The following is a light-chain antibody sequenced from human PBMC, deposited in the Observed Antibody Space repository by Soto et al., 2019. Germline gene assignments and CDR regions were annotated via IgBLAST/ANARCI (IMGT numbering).Light chain of an antibody. V-gene: IGKV1-9*01. J-gene: IGKJ4*01. CDR2: SAS. Sequence: DIQLTQSPSSLSASVRDRVAITCRATQGVSRCVAWYQQKPGKPPELLIYSASTLPSGVPPMSSGSACGTEVTLTIDSMQPEDFATYYGQQLNNYPFPFGGGTNVDIK. CDR3: QQLNNYPFP. CDR1: QGVSRC.